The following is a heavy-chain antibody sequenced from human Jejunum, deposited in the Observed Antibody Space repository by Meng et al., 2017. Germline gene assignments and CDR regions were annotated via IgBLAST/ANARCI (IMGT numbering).Heavy chain of an antibody. D-gene: IGHD3-22*01. V-gene: IGHV1-69*13. Sequence: SVKVSCKASGGTLNSFSISWVRQAPGQGLEWMGGIIPVFGSATYTKKFQGRVTITADASTSTAYMELSSLRSEDTAVYYCASYYYYDASGYTGYNAFDIWGQGTMVTVSS. CDR3: ASYYYYDASGYTGYNAFDI. J-gene: IGHJ3*02. CDR1: GGTLNSFS. CDR2: IIPVFGSA.